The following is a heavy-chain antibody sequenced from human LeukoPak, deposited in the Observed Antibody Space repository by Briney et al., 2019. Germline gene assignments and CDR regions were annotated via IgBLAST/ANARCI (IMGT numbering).Heavy chain of an antibody. V-gene: IGHV3-15*01. J-gene: IGHJ4*02. D-gene: IGHD3-22*01. CDR3: TTAVTVVITTFDY. CDR2: IKSKTDGGTT. Sequence: GGSLRLSCAASGFTFSNAWMSWVRQAPGKGLEWVGRIKSKTDGGTTDYAAPVKGRFTISRDDSKNTLYLQMNSLKTEDTAVYYCTTAVTVVITTFDYWGQGTLVTVSS. CDR1: GFTFSNAW.